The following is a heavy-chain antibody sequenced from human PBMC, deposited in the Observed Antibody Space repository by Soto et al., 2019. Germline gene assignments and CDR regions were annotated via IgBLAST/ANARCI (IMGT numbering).Heavy chain of an antibody. CDR3: VRDRGRQWLVKDAAFDI. CDR2: IYYSGST. V-gene: IGHV4-59*01. D-gene: IGHD6-19*01. Sequence: SETLSLTCTVSGGSISSYYWSWIRQPPGKGLEWIGYIYYSGSTNYNPSLKSRVTISVDTSKNQFSLKLSSVTAADTAVYYCVRDRGRQWLVKDAAFDIWGQGTMVTVSS. CDR1: GGSISSYY. J-gene: IGHJ3*02.